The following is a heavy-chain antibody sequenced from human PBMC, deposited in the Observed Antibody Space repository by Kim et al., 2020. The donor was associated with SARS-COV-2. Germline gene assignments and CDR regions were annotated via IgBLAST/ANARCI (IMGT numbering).Heavy chain of an antibody. Sequence: YSADSVKGRFTISRDNSKNTLYLQMNSLRAEDTAVYYCARDDYGDYGSDYWGQGTLVTVSS. CDR3: ARDDYGDYGSDY. J-gene: IGHJ4*02. V-gene: IGHV3-30*01. D-gene: IGHD4-17*01.